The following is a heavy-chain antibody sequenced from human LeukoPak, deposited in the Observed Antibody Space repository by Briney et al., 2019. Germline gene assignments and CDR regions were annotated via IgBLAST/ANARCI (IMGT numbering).Heavy chain of an antibody. J-gene: IGHJ4*02. CDR3: AKNSIAAAGNRALSFDY. D-gene: IGHD6-13*01. Sequence: PGGSLRLSCAASGFTFSSYAMSWVRQAPGKGLEWVSAISGSGGSTYYADSVKGRFTISRDNSKNTLYLQMNSLRAEDTAVYYCAKNSIAAAGNRALSFDYWGQGTLVTVSS. CDR1: GFTFSSYA. V-gene: IGHV3-23*01. CDR2: ISGSGGST.